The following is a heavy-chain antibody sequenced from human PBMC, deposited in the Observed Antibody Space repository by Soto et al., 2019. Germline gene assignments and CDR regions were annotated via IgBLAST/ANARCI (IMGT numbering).Heavy chain of an antibody. CDR2: ISSSGSTI. CDR3: ARDLTTFIRVMDV. V-gene: IGHV3-11*01. D-gene: IGHD3-16*02. CDR1: GFTFSDYY. J-gene: IGHJ6*02. Sequence: GGSLRLSCAASGFTFSDYYMSWIRQAPGKGLEWVSYISSSGSTIYYADSVKGRFTISRDNAKNSLYLQMNSLRAEDTAVYYCARDLTTFIRVMDVWGQGTTVTVSS.